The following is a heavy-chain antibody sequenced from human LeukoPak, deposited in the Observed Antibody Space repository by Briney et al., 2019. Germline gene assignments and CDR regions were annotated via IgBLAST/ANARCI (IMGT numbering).Heavy chain of an antibody. CDR3: ARVAEKQLWLRSAFDY. CDR2: ISTGSSTI. J-gene: IGHJ4*02. D-gene: IGHD5-18*01. CDR1: GFTFSSYA. Sequence: GRSLRLSCAASGFTFSSYAMHWVRQAPGKGLEWVSFISTGSSTIYYADSVKGRFTISRDNAKSSLYLQMNSLRDEDTAVHYCARVAEKQLWLRSAFDYWGQGTLVTVSS. V-gene: IGHV3-48*02.